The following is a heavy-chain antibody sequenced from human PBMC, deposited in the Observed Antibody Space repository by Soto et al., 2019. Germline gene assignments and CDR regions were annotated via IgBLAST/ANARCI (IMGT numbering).Heavy chain of an antibody. CDR3: AKDSRSSGSYRTLGY. J-gene: IGHJ4*02. Sequence: ASVKVSCKASGYTFTSYDINWVRQATGQGLEYLGWMNPNSGNTGYVQKFQGRVTMTRDTSISTAYMELSSLRSEDSAVYYCAKDSRSSGSYRTLGYWGQGTLVTVSS. V-gene: IGHV1-8*01. CDR2: MNPNSGNT. D-gene: IGHD3-10*01. CDR1: GYTFTSYD.